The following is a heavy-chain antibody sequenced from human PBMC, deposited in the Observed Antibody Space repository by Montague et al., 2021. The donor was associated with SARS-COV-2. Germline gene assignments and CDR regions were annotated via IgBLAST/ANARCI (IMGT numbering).Heavy chain of an antibody. J-gene: IGHJ6*02. Sequence: SETLSLTCAVCGGSFSGYYWSWIRQPPGKGLEWIGEINHSGSTNYNPSLKSRVTISVDTSKNQFSLKLSSVTAADTALYYCARVRYYGSGTSLGMDVWGQGTTVTVSS. CDR3: ARVRYYGSGTSLGMDV. CDR2: INHSGST. CDR1: GGSFSGYY. D-gene: IGHD3-10*01. V-gene: IGHV4-34*01.